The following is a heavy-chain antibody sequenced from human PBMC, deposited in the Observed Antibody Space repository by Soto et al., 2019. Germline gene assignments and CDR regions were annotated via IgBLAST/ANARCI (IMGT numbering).Heavy chain of an antibody. CDR2: ISYDGSNK. V-gene: IGHV3-30*18. CDR3: AKWSADYYDSSASWYYGMDV. CDR1: GFTFSSYG. Sequence: PGGSLRLSCAASGFTFSSYGMHWVRQAPGKGLEWVAVISYDGSNKYYADSVKGRFTISRDNSKNTLYLQMNSLRAEDTAVYYCAKWSADYYDSSASWYYGMDVWGQGTTVTVSS. D-gene: IGHD3-22*01. J-gene: IGHJ6*02.